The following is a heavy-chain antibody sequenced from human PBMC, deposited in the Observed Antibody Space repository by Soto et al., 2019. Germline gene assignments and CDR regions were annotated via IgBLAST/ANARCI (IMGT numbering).Heavy chain of an antibody. D-gene: IGHD3-22*01. CDR2: IYYSGST. CDR1: GGSFISYY. Sequence: SETLSLTCTFSGGSFISYYWGWIRQPPGKGLEWIGYIYYSGSTNYNPSLKSRVTISVDTSKNQFSLKLSSVTAADTAVYYCARVPSYYDSSGSFDIWGQGTMVTVSS. CDR3: ARVPSYYDSSGSFDI. J-gene: IGHJ3*02. V-gene: IGHV4-59*01.